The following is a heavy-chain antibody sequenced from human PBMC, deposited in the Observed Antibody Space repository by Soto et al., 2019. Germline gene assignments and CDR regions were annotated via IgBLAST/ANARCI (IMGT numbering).Heavy chain of an antibody. CDR1: GGSISSSSYY. J-gene: IGHJ1*01. CDR2: IYYSGST. V-gene: IGHV4-39*01. Sequence: QLQLQESGPGLVKPSETLSLTCTVSGGSISSSSYYWGWIRQPPGKGLEWIGSIYYSGSTYYNPSLKSRVTISVDTSKNQFSLKLSSVTAADTAVYYCANYYDSSGYYQEYFQHWGQGTLVTVSS. CDR3: ANYYDSSGYYQEYFQH. D-gene: IGHD3-22*01.